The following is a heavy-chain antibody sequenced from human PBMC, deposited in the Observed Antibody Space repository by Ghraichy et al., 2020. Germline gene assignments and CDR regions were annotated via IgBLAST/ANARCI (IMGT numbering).Heavy chain of an antibody. CDR3: AKATADSSGYYGY. V-gene: IGHV3-23*01. J-gene: IGHJ4*02. Sequence: GGSLRLSCAASGFTFSSYAMSWVRQAPGKGLEWVSAISGSGGSAYSADSVKGRFTISRDNSKNTLYLQMNSLRAEDTAVYYCAKATADSSGYYGYWGQGALVTVSS. CDR2: ISGSGGSA. CDR1: GFTFSSYA. D-gene: IGHD3-22*01.